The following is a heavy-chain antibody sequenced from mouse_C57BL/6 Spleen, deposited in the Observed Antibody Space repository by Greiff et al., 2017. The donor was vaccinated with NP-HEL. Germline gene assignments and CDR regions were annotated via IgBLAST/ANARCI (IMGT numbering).Heavy chain of an antibody. CDR3: ARRGYYSNFWFAY. D-gene: IGHD2-5*01. Sequence: QVQLQQPGAELVKPGASVKMSCKASGYTFTSYWITWVKQRPGQGLAWIGDIYPGSGSNNYNEKFKSKATLTVDTSSSTAYMQLSSLTSEDSAVYYCARRGYYSNFWFAYWGQGTLVTVSA. CDR2: IYPGSGSN. V-gene: IGHV1-55*01. CDR1: GYTFTSYW. J-gene: IGHJ3*01.